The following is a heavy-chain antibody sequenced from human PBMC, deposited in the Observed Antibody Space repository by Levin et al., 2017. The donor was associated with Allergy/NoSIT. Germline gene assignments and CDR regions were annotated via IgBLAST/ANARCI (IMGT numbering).Heavy chain of an antibody. V-gene: IGHV3-74*01. CDR2: IKTDGSYT. CDR3: VKEDFDP. J-gene: IGHJ5*02. Sequence: GGSLRLSCVASGFVFTNYWMHWVRQVPGKGLVWVSRIKTDGSYTSYADSVKGRFTIYRDNANNIVYLEMNSLRAEDTAVYYCVKEDFDPWGQGTLVTVSS. CDR1: GFVFTNYW.